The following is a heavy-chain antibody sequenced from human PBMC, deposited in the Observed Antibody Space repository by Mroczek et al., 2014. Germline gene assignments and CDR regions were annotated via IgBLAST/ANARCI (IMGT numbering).Heavy chain of an antibody. Sequence: VQLVETGGGVVQPGRSLRLSCAASGFTFSSYGMHWVRQAPGKGLEWVAVISYDGSNKYYADSVKGRFTISRDNSKNTLYLQMNSLRAEDTAVYYCAKDLRLVGIVVVPAASQPTSFDYVGPGNP. CDR1: GFTFSSYG. V-gene: IGHV3-30*18. CDR2: ISYDGSNK. CDR3: AKDLRLVGIVVVPAASQPTSFDY. D-gene: IGHD2-2*01. J-gene: IGHJ4*02.